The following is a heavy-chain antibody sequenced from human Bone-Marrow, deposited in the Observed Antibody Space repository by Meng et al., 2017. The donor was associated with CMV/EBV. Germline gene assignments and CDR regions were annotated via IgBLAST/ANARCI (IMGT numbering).Heavy chain of an antibody. D-gene: IGHD6-6*01. Sequence: ASVKVSCKTSGYTFIDYYMHWVRQAPGQGLEWLGWINPNGGATNYAQKLQGRVTMTRDTSTSTVYMELSSLRSDDTAVYYCARVHISSSYKGDYWGQGTLVTVSS. J-gene: IGHJ4*02. CDR2: INPNGGAT. V-gene: IGHV1-2*02. CDR3: ARVHISSSYKGDY. CDR1: GYTFIDYY.